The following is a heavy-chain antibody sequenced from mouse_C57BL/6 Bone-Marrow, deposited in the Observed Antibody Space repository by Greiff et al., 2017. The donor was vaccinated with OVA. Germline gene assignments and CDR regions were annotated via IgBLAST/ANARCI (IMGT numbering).Heavy chain of an antibody. CDR1: GYTFTDYY. D-gene: IGHD2-5*01. Sequence: EVKLVESGPVLVKPGASVKMSCKASGYTFTDYYMNWVKQSHGKSLEWIGVINPYNGGTSYNQKFKGKATLTVDKSSSTAYMELNSLTSEDSAVYDCARAYYSNYVFAYWGQGTLVTVSA. J-gene: IGHJ3*01. CDR3: ARAYYSNYVFAY. V-gene: IGHV1-19*01. CDR2: INPYNGGT.